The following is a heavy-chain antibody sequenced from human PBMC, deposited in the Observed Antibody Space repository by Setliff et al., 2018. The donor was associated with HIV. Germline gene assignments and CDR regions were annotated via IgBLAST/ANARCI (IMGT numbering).Heavy chain of an antibody. CDR2: VYSSGST. V-gene: IGHV4-4*07. D-gene: IGHD1-26*01. J-gene: IGHJ3*02. CDR1: GAGIISYS. Sequence: PSETLSLTCTVSGAGIISYSWSWIRQPAGKGLEWIGRVYSSGSTNYKPSLRNRLTMSVDTSKKQFSLKLSSVTAADTAVYYCARGSVIVADALDIWGQGTMVTVSS. CDR3: ARGSVIVADALDI.